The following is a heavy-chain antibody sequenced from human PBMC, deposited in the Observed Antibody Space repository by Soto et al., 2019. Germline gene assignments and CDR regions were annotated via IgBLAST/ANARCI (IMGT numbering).Heavy chain of an antibody. V-gene: IGHV4-4*07. D-gene: IGHD3-3*01. CDR3: ARDRLRFPANWFDP. Sequence: QVQLQESGPGLVKPSETLSLTCTVSGGSISSYYWSWIRQPAGKGLEWIGRIYTSGSTNYNPSLKSRVTMSVDTSKKQFSLKLSSVTAADTAVYYCARDRLRFPANWFDPWGQGTLVTVSS. CDR1: GGSISSYY. CDR2: IYTSGST. J-gene: IGHJ5*02.